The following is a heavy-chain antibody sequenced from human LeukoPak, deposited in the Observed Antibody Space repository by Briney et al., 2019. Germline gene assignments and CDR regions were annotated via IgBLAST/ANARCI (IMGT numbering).Heavy chain of an antibody. CDR1: GFTFSSYA. CDR3: ARDAPYCSSTSCYAGY. CDR2: ISYDGSNK. D-gene: IGHD2-2*01. Sequence: GGSLRLSCAASGFTFSSYAMHWVRQAPGKGLEWVAVISYDGSNKYYADSVKGRFTISRDNSKNTPYLQMNSLRAEDTAVYYCARDAPYCSSTSCYAGYWGQGALVTVSS. V-gene: IGHV3-30*04. J-gene: IGHJ4*02.